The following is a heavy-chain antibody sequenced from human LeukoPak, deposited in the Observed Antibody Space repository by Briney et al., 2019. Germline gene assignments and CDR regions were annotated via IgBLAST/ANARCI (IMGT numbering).Heavy chain of an antibody. Sequence: SETLSLTCTVSGGSISNNYWSWIRQPPGKGLEWIGYIYYSGSTYYNPSLKSRVTISVDTSKNQFSLKLSSVTAADTAVYYCAGGRYYYDSSGYYLDYWGQGTLVTVSS. CDR1: GGSISNNY. CDR3: AGGRYYYDSSGYYLDY. J-gene: IGHJ4*02. D-gene: IGHD3-22*01. CDR2: IYYSGST. V-gene: IGHV4-59*06.